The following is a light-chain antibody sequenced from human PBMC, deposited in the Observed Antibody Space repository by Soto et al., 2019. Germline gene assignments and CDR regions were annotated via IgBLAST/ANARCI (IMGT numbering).Light chain of an antibody. CDR2: DTS. V-gene: IGKV3-15*01. CDR1: QSISNK. CDR3: QQRNSWPLT. J-gene: IGKJ5*01. Sequence: IVMTQSQATLSVAPGASAHLFFRASQSISNKLAFYRPPPGQAPRLIIYDTSTRVAGITARFTGSGCGKDGILTISRLQSEDAAVYYGQQRNSWPLTCGQGTRREIK.